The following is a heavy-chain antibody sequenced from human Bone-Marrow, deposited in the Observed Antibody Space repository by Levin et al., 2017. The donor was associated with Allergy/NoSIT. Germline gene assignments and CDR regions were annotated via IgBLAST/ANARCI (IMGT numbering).Heavy chain of an antibody. CDR2: IYYSGST. CDR1: GGSISSSSYY. D-gene: IGHD3-10*01. V-gene: IGHV4-39*01. J-gene: IGHJ5*02. CDR3: ARQIIWFGEPNWFDP. Sequence: PSETLSLTCTVSGGSISSSSYYWGWIRQPPGKGLEWIGSIYYSGSTYYNPSLKSRVTISVDTSKNQFSLKLSSVTAADTAVYYCARQIIWFGEPNWFDPWGQGTLVTVSS.